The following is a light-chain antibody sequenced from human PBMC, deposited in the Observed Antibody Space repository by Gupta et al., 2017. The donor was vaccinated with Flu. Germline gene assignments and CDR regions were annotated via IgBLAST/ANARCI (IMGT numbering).Light chain of an antibody. Sequence: ITIYCTGITMDVVGYNDVSWYQQQPGQAPKLMMYEESNRPSGAPKRFSGSKSGTTDSLTIKGVQAEDGADYYCHASKNKTHNLVFGGGTKLTVL. CDR2: EES. CDR1: TMDVVGYND. CDR3: HASKNKTHNLV. V-gene: IGLV2-14*01. J-gene: IGLJ2*01.